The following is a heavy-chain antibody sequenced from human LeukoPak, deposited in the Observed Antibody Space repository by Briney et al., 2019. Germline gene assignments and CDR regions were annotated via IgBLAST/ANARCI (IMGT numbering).Heavy chain of an antibody. D-gene: IGHD2-2*01. V-gene: IGHV1-69*01. Sequence: SVTVSCKASGGTFSSYAISWVRQAPGQGLEWMGGIIPIFGTANYAQKFQGRVTITADESTSTAYMELSSLRSEDTAVYYCARDRGYGNIVVVPAASRVNWFDPWGQGTLVTVSS. CDR3: ARDRGYGNIVVVPAASRVNWFDP. J-gene: IGHJ5*02. CDR2: IIPIFGTA. CDR1: GGTFSSYA.